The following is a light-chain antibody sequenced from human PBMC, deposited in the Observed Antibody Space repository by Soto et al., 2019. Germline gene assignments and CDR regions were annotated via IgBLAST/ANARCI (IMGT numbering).Light chain of an antibody. Sequence: QSVLTQPPSASGTPGQRVTISCSGSSSNIGSNPVNWFQQLPGTAPKLLIYSNDQRPSGVPDRFSGYRSGSSASLAISGLQSEDEADFYCAAWDDSLKAYVFGTGTKLTVL. V-gene: IGLV1-44*01. CDR1: SSNIGSNP. J-gene: IGLJ1*01. CDR2: SND. CDR3: AAWDDSLKAYV.